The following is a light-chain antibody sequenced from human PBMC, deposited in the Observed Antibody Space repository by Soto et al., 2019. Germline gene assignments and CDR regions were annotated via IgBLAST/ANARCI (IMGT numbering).Light chain of an antibody. CDR3: QQYGSSPLT. V-gene: IGKV3-20*01. CDR1: QSVSSY. Sequence: ESVLTQSPATLSLSPGERSTLSCRASQSVSSYLAWYKQKPVRAPRLLMYGASSRATGIPVWFSGSGSGTDFSLTIRRLEPEDFAVSYCQQYGSSPLTFGGGTKVDIK. CDR2: GAS. J-gene: IGKJ4*01.